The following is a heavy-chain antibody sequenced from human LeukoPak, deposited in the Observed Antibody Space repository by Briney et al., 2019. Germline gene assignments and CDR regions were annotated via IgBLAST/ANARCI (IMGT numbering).Heavy chain of an antibody. Sequence: GGSLRLSCAASGFTFSSYAMSWVRQAPGKGLVGGSAISGSGGSTYYADSVKGRFTISRDNSKNKLDLQMNSLRAEDTPVYYCAKDWALYYDFSMDVWGQGTTVTVSS. J-gene: IGHJ6*02. CDR2: ISGSGGST. CDR1: GFTFSSYA. D-gene: IGHD3-3*01. V-gene: IGHV3-23*01. CDR3: AKDWALYYDFSMDV.